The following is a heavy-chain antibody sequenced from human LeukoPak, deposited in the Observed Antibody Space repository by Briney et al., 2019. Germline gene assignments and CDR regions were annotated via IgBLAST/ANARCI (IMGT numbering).Heavy chain of an antibody. V-gene: IGHV5-51*01. CDR3: ARLLKYSFWFDP. Sequence: GESLKISRQGSGYSFTSYWIGWVRQMPGKGLEWMGIIYPGDSDTRYSPSFQGQVTISAGKSISTAYLQWSSLKASDTAMYYCARLLKYSFWFDPWGQGTLVTVSS. CDR2: IYPGDSDT. CDR1: GYSFTSYW. D-gene: IGHD2-21*01. J-gene: IGHJ5*02.